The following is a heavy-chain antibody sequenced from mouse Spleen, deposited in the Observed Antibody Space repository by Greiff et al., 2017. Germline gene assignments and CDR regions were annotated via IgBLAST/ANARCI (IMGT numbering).Heavy chain of an antibody. CDR2: ISYDGSN. Sequence: EVKLMESGPGLVKPSQSLSLTCSVTGYSITSGYYWNWIRQFPGNKLEWMGYISYDGSNNYNPSLKNRISITRDTSKNQFFLKLNSVTTEDTATYYCARVGTSAYWGQGTLVTVSA. D-gene: IGHD3-3*01. CDR1: GYSITSGYY. CDR3: ARVGTSAY. V-gene: IGHV3-6*01. J-gene: IGHJ3*01.